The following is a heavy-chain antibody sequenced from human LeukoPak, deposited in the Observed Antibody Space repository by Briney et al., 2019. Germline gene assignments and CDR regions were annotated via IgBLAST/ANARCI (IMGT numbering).Heavy chain of an antibody. CDR2: IYPGDSDS. V-gene: IGHV5-51*01. CDR1: GYSFTSYW. J-gene: IGHJ3*02. D-gene: IGHD2-15*01. CDR3: ARHRRYCSGGSCSSDAFDI. Sequence: GESLKISCKGSGYSFTSYWIGWVRQMPGKGLEWMGIIYPGDSDSRYSPSFQGQVTISADKSISTAYLQWSSLKASDTAMYYCARHRRYCSGGSCSSDAFDIWGQGTMVTVSS.